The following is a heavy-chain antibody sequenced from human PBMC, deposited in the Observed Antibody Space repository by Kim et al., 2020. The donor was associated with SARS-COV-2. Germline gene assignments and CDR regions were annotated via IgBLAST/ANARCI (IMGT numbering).Heavy chain of an antibody. CDR3: TTIYNYGDFQY. CDR2: IKSKYNGGTT. D-gene: IGHD4-17*01. V-gene: IGHV3-15*01. CDR1: GFTFSNAW. J-gene: IGHJ1*01. Sequence: GGSLRLSCAASGFTFSNAWMTWVRQAPGKGLEWVGRIKSKYNGGTTDYAAPVKGRFTISRDDSKNTVYLQMNSLIAEDTAMYFCTTIYNYGDFQYWGQGTLVTVSS.